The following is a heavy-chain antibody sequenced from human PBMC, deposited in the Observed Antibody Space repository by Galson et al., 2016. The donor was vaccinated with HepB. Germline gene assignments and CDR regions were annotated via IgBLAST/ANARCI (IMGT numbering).Heavy chain of an antibody. D-gene: IGHD2-21*02. V-gene: IGHV3-43*02. CDR3: VKDISLAIYDPRSGRDSYFYTLDV. Sequence: SLRLSCAAPGFTFIDSAIHWVRQGPGKGPEWLSLISGDGTTTVYTDSVKGRFTISRDNVKNSVHLQMNSLRTEDTALYYCVKDISLAIYDPRSGRDSYFYTLDVWGQGTTVTVSS. J-gene: IGHJ6*02. CDR2: ISGDGTTT. CDR1: GFTFIDSA.